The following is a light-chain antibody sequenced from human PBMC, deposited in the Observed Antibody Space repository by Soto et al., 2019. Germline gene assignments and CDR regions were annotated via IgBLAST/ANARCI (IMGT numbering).Light chain of an antibody. CDR3: QQYYSTYT. V-gene: IGKV4-1*01. CDR1: QSVLYSSNNKNY. J-gene: IGKJ2*01. CDR2: WAA. Sequence: DIVMTQSPDSLAVSLGERATINCKSSQSVLYSSNNKNYLAWYQQKPGQPPKLLIYWAATRESGVPDRFSGSGSVTDFTLTISSLQAEDVAVYYCQQYYSTYTFGQGNKLEIK.